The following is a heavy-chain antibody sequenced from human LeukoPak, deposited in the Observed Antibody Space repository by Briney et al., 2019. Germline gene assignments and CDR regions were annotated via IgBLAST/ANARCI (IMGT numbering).Heavy chain of an antibody. CDR2: IIPILGIA. J-gene: IGHJ4*02. CDR1: GGTFSSYA. D-gene: IGHD3-22*01. Sequence: SVKVSCKASGGTFSSYAISWVRQAPGQGLEWVGRIIPILGIANYAQKFQGRVTITADKSTSTAYMELSSLRSEDTAVYYCASAPRRAMIVVHPTYYFDYWGQGTLVTVSS. CDR3: ASAPRRAMIVVHPTYYFDY. V-gene: IGHV1-69*04.